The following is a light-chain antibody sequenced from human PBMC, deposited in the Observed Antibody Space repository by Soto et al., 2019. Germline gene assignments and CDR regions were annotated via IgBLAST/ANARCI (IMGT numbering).Light chain of an antibody. V-gene: IGLV1-40*03. Sequence: QSALTQPPSVSGAPGQRVTISCSGSSSNIGAGYDAHWYQQLPGAAPKLLIFDNTNRPSGVPDRFSGSESGASASLAITGLQAEDEADYYCQSYDTSLSGYVFGTGTKVTVL. CDR2: DNT. CDR1: SSNIGAGYD. CDR3: QSYDTSLSGYV. J-gene: IGLJ1*01.